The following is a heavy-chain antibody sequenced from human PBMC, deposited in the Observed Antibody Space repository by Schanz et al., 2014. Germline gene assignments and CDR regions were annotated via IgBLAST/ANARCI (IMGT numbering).Heavy chain of an antibody. J-gene: IGHJ4*01. CDR3: TSEGHNHEDLRSYSDV. V-gene: IGHV1-46*01. D-gene: IGHD3-10*01. CDR2: INSSGGGT. CDR1: GYTFSFTSYN. Sequence: QVQVEQSGPEVKKPGASVTVSCQASGYTFSFTSYNVHWVRQAPGQGLEWMGYINSSGGGTSYAQKIQDQLTMTRDRYTSTVYMELSSLRYEDTDVYFCTSEGHNHEDLRSYSDVWGHGTLVTVTS.